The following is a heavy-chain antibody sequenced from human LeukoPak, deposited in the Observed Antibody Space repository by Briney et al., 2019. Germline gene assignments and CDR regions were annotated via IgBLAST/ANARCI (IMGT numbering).Heavy chain of an antibody. Sequence: ETLSLTCTVSGGSISSSNYYWGWIRQPPGKGLEWIGSLYYSGSTYYNPSIRSRVTISEDTSKNQFSLKLSSVTAADTAVYFCTFNLGSGSYAFDIWGQGTMVTVSS. J-gene: IGHJ3*02. CDR3: TFNLGSGSYAFDI. CDR1: GGSISSSNYY. V-gene: IGHV4-39*07. D-gene: IGHD3-10*01. CDR2: LYYSGST.